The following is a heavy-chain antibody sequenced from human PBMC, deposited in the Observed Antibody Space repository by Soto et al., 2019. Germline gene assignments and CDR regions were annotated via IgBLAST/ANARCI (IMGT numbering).Heavy chain of an antibody. Sequence: ASVKVSCKASGYTFTGYYMHWVRQAPGQGLEWMGWINPNSGGTNDAQKFQGWVTMTRDTSISTAYMELSRLRSDDTAVYSCARSRTGEEWFDPWGQGTLVTVSS. J-gene: IGHJ5*02. V-gene: IGHV1-2*04. CDR2: INPNSGGT. CDR1: GYTFTGYY. CDR3: ARSRTGEEWFDP. D-gene: IGHD7-27*01.